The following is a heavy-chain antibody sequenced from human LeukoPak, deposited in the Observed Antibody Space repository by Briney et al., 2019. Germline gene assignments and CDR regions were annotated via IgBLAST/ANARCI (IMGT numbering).Heavy chain of an antibody. V-gene: IGHV4-59*08. J-gene: IGHJ4*02. Sequence: SETLSLTCTVSGGSISSYYWSWIRQPPGKGLEWIGYIYYSGSTNYNPSLKSRVTISVDTSKNQFSLKLSSVTAADTAVYYCARHQHGDLGDFDYWGQGTLVTVSS. CDR3: ARHQHGDLGDFDY. CDR1: GGSISSYY. D-gene: IGHD4-17*01. CDR2: IYYSGST.